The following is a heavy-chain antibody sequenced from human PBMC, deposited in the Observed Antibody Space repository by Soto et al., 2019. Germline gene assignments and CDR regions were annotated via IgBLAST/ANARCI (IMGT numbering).Heavy chain of an antibody. Sequence: SETLSLTCGVSGDTISTGGYSWAWIRQPPGKGLEWIGYIYYSGSTNYNPSLKSRVTISVDTSKNQFSLKLSSVTAADTDVYYCARGPEFFDYWGQGTLVTVSS. CDR2: IYYSGST. J-gene: IGHJ4*02. V-gene: IGHV4-61*08. CDR1: GDTISTGGYS. CDR3: ARGPEFFDY.